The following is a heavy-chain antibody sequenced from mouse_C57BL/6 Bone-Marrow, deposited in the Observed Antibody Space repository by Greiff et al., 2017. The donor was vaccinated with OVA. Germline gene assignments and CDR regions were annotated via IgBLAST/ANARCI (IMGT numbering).Heavy chain of an antibody. J-gene: IGHJ1*03. CDR1: GFSFNTYA. V-gene: IGHV10-1*01. CDR2: IRSKSNNYAT. Sequence: EVHLVESGGGLVQPKGSLKLSCAASGFSFNTYAMNWVRQAPGKGLEWVARIRSKSNNYATYYADSVKDRFTISRDDSESMLYLQMNNLKTEDTAMYYCVRRARLFYVWGTGTTVTVSS. CDR3: VRRARLFYV. D-gene: IGHD1-2*01.